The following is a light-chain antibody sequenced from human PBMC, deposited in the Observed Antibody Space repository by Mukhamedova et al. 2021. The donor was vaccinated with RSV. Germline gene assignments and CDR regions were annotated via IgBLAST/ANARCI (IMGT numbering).Light chain of an antibody. CDR3: QHYSSYLYT. V-gene: IGKV1-5*03. J-gene: IGKJ2*01. CDR2: RAP. Sequence: WYQRRVHGRAPKLLVHRAPSLESGVPSRFSGSGSGTEFTLTITSLQPDDFATYYCQHYSSYLYTFGQGTNLEIK.